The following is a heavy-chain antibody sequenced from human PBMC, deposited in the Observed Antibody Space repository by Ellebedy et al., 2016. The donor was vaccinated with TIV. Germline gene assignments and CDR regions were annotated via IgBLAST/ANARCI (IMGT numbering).Heavy chain of an antibody. CDR2: IKQDGSEK. CDR3: ARVYDSIDY. Sequence: GESLKISRAASGFTFSSYWMSWVRQAPGKGLEWVANIKQDGSEKYYVDSVKGRFTISRDNAKNSLYLQMNSLRAEDTAVYYCARVYDSIDYWGQGTLVTVSS. D-gene: IGHD3-22*01. CDR1: GFTFSSYW. J-gene: IGHJ4*02. V-gene: IGHV3-7*01.